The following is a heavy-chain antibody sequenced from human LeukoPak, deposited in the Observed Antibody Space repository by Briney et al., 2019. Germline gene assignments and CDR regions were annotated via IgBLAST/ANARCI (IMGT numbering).Heavy chain of an antibody. CDR1: GGSISSYY. CDR2: IYYSGST. Sequence: SETLSLTCTVSGGSISSYYWSWLRQPPGKGLEWIGYIYYSGSTNYNPSLKSRVTISVDTSMNQFSLKLSSVTAADTAVYYCARHAYGGLNYYGLDVWGQGTTVTVSS. D-gene: IGHD2-21*01. J-gene: IGHJ6*02. CDR3: ARHAYGGLNYYGLDV. V-gene: IGHV4-59*08.